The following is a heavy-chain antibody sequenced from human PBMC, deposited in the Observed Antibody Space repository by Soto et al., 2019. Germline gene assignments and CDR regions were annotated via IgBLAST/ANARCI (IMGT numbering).Heavy chain of an antibody. CDR2: IYYSGST. V-gene: IGHV4-30-4*01. CDR3: ARAGNPKYYDFWSGYSLAFDI. CDR1: GGSISSGDYY. J-gene: IGHJ3*02. D-gene: IGHD3-3*01. Sequence: TLSLTCTVSGGSISSGDYYWSWIRQPPGKGLEWIGYIYYSGSTYYNPSLKSRVTISVHTSKNQFSLKLSSVTAADTAVYYCARAGNPKYYDFWSGYSLAFDIWGQGTMVTVSS.